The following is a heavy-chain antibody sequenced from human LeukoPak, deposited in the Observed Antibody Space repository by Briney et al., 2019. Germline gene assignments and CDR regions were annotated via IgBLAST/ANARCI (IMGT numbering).Heavy chain of an antibody. Sequence: SETLSLTCTVSGGSIRSSYYYWGWIRQPPGKGLEWIGSIYDSGSTNYNPSLKSRVTISVDTSKNQFSLKLSSVTAADTAVYYCARSGSLYYYYGMDVWGQGTTVTVSS. CDR1: GGSIRSSYYY. CDR3: ARSGSLYYYYGMDV. J-gene: IGHJ6*02. CDR2: IYDSGST. D-gene: IGHD1-26*01. V-gene: IGHV4-39*07.